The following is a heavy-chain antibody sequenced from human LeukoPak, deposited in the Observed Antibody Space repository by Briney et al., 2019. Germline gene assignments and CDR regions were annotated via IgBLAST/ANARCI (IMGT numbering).Heavy chain of an antibody. CDR2: ISSSSSTI. Sequence: GGSLTLSCAASGVTFSSYSMNWVRQARGKGLEGGSYISSSSSTIYYADSVKGRFTISRDNAKNSLYLQMSSLRAEDTAVYYCATLPSPIQLWPDYWGQGTLVTVSS. J-gene: IGHJ4*02. D-gene: IGHD5-18*01. CDR3: ATLPSPIQLWPDY. V-gene: IGHV3-48*01. CDR1: GVTFSSYS.